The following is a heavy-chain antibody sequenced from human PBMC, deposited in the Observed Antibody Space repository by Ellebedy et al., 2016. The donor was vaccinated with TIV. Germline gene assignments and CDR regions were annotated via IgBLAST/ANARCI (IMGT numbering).Heavy chain of an antibody. CDR2: IYYSGST. Sequence: SETLSLXCSVSGGSVSSASYYWNWIRQPPGKALEWIGYIYYSGSTSFNPSLKGRVTISIDTSKNQFSLKLTSVTAADTAVYYCARSSDYDFAFDIWGQGTMVTVSS. CDR1: GGSVSSASYY. V-gene: IGHV4-61*01. J-gene: IGHJ3*02. CDR3: ARSSDYDFAFDI. D-gene: IGHD3-3*01.